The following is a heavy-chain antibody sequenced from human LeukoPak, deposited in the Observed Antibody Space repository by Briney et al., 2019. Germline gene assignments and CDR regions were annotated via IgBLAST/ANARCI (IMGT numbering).Heavy chain of an antibody. CDR3: ARDTRGYYYDSSGYLDY. CDR2: IYYSGST. J-gene: IGHJ4*02. D-gene: IGHD3-22*01. Sequence: PGGSLRLSCAASGFTFSSYAMSWIRQPPGKGLEWIGYIYYSGSTNYNPSLKSRVTISVDTSKNQFSLKLSSVTAADTAVYYCARDTRGYYYDSSGYLDYWGQGTLVTVSS. CDR1: GFTFSSYA. V-gene: IGHV4-59*01.